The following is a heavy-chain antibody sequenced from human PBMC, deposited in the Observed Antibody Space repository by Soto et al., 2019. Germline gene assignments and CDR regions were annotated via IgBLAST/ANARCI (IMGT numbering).Heavy chain of an antibody. CDR1: GFTFSSYS. Sequence: GGSLRLSCAASGFTFSSYSMNWVRQAPGKGLEWVSSISRSSSYIYYADSVKGRFTISRDNAKNSLYLQMNSLRAEDTAVYYCAREGPAVTIDYWGQGTLVTVSS. D-gene: IGHD4-17*01. J-gene: IGHJ4*02. CDR3: AREGPAVTIDY. CDR2: ISRSSSYI. V-gene: IGHV3-21*01.